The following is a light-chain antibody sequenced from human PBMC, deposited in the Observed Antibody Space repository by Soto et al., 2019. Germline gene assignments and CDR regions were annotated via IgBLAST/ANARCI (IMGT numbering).Light chain of an antibody. J-gene: IGKJ1*01. V-gene: IGKV1-5*01. CDR3: QQYNSYSWP. Sequence: DSQMPPSHSTLSAAVVYTLIITCLDSQTITSWMAWYQQKPGKAPKLLIYDASTLESGVPSRFSGSRSGTEFTLTISSLQPDDFATYYCQQYNSYSWPFAQGPKVDI. CDR1: QTITSW. CDR2: DAS.